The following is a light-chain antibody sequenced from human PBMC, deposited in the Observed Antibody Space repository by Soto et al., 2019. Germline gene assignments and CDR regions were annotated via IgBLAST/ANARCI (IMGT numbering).Light chain of an antibody. CDR2: GAY. CDR1: QSINAH. J-gene: IGKJ1*01. Sequence: EVVMTQSPATLSVSPGERVTLSCRASQSINAHLAWYQQKPGQAPRLLIHGAYTRATGIPARFSGSGFGTEFVLTISSLQSEDFEVYYCQQYNTWLWTFGQGTKVEIQ. CDR3: QQYNTWLWT. V-gene: IGKV3-15*01.